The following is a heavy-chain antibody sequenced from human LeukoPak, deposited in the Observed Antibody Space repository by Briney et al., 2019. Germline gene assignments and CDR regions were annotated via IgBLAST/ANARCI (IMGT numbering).Heavy chain of an antibody. Sequence: PGGSLRLSCAASGFTFSSYSMNWVRQAPGKGLEWVSSISSSSSYIYYADSVEGRFTISRDNAKNSLYLQMNSLRAEDTAVYYCARDRLYYYDSSGYFDYWGQGTLVTVSS. CDR2: ISSSSSYI. D-gene: IGHD3-22*01. J-gene: IGHJ4*02. V-gene: IGHV3-21*01. CDR3: ARDRLYYYDSSGYFDY. CDR1: GFTFSSYS.